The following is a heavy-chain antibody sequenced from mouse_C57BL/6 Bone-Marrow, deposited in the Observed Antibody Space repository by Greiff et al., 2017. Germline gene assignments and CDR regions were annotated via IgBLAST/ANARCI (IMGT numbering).Heavy chain of an antibody. CDR3: ARKGDYGSSYPYYFDY. D-gene: IGHD1-1*01. Sequence: VKLMESGPELVKPGASVKISCKASGYAFSSSWMNWVKQRPGKGLEWIGRIYPGDGDTNYNGKFKGKATLTADKSSSTAYMQLSSLTSEDSAVYFCARKGDYGSSYPYYFDYWGQGTTLTVSS. V-gene: IGHV1-82*01. CDR2: IYPGDGDT. CDR1: GYAFSSSW. J-gene: IGHJ2*01.